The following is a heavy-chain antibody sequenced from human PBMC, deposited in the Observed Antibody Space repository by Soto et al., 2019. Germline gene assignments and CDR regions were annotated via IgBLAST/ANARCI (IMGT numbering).Heavy chain of an antibody. CDR2: ISGSGGST. CDR3: AKDYLQLRHHTYFDY. Sequence: PGGSLRLSCAASGFTFSSYAMSWVRQAPGKGLEWVSAISGSGGSTYYADSVKGRFTISRDNSKNTLYLQMNSLRAEDTAVYYCAKDYLQLRHHTYFDYWGQGTLVTVSS. D-gene: IGHD5-18*01. CDR1: GFTFSSYA. V-gene: IGHV3-23*01. J-gene: IGHJ4*02.